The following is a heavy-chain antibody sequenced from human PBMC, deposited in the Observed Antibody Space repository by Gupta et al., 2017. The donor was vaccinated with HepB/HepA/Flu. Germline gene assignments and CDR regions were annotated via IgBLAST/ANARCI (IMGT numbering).Heavy chain of an antibody. V-gene: IGHV4-59*01. CDR1: GGSLGTDY. J-gene: IGHJ5*02. CDR3: ARHDIDL. Sequence: QVLLQDSGPGLVKPSETLTLTCTVSGGSLGTDYWSWIRQPPGKGLEWLGYISYTGATIYNPSLRTRVTMSIDTSKSQFSLRVNSVTAADSAIYYCARHDIDLWGQGALVTVSS. CDR2: ISYTGAT.